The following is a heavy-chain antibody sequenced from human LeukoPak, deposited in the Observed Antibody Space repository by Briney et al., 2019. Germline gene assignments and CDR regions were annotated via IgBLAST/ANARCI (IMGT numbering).Heavy chain of an antibody. CDR2: ISAYNGNT. J-gene: IGHJ4*02. Sequence: ASVKVSCKASGYTFTSYGISWVRQAPGQGLEWMGWISAYNGNTNYAQKLQGRVTMTTDTSTSTAYMELRSLRSEYTAVYSCARERPKVVVVTAMGYWGQGTLGTVSS. V-gene: IGHV1-18*01. D-gene: IGHD2-21*02. CDR3: ARERPKVVVVTAMGY. CDR1: GYTFTSYG.